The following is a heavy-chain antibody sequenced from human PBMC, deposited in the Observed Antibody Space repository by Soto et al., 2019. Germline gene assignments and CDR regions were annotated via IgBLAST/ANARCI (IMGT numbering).Heavy chain of an antibody. CDR1: GGSFSGYY. CDR2: INHSGST. J-gene: IGHJ3*02. Sequence: QVQLQQWGAGLLKPSETLSLTCAVYGGSFSGYYWSWIRQPPGKGLEWIGEINHSGSTNYNPSLKRRVTISVDTSKNQFSLKLSSVTAADTAVYYCARVRAGDCSSTSCYTDAFDIWGQGTIVTVSS. D-gene: IGHD2-2*02. CDR3: ARVRAGDCSSTSCYTDAFDI. V-gene: IGHV4-34*01.